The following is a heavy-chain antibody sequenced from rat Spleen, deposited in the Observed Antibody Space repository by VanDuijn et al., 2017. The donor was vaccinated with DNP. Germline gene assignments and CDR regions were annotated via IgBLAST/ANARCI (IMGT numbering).Heavy chain of an antibody. CDR2: ISYDGGSS. D-gene: IGHD3-2*01. V-gene: IGHV5-20*01. J-gene: IGHJ2*01. CDR3: ASSADFPS. CDR1: GFTFSYYY. Sequence: EVHLVESGGGLVEPGGSLKLSCAASGFTFSYYYMAWVRQAPTKGLEWVAYISYDGGSSYYGDSVKGRFTISRDNARNTLYLQMDSLRSEDTAISFCASSADFPSWGQGVIFTVSS.